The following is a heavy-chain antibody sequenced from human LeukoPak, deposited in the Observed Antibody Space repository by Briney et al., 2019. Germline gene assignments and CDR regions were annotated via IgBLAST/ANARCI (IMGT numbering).Heavy chain of an antibody. V-gene: IGHV1-2*02. J-gene: IGHJ4*02. Sequence: ASVKVSCKASGYTFTGYYMHWVRQAPGQGLEWMGWINPNSGGTNYAQKFQGRVTMTRDTSISTAYMELSRLRSDDTAVYYCARIPTTVVTLDYWGQGTLVTVSS. CDR3: ARIPTTVVTLDY. CDR2: INPNSGGT. CDR1: GYTFTGYY. D-gene: IGHD4-23*01.